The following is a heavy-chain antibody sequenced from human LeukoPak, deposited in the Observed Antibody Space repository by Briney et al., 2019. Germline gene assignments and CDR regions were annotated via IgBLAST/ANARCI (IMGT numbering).Heavy chain of an antibody. Sequence: SVKVSCKASGYTFTASYMHWVRLAPGQGLEWMGWINPNSGGTNYAQKFQGRVSMTRDPSISTAYMDLRSLNSDDTAVYYCARVRDGYNWAFAYWGQGTLVTVSS. D-gene: IGHD5-24*01. CDR3: ARVRDGYNWAFAY. J-gene: IGHJ4*02. CDR1: GYTFTASY. V-gene: IGHV1-2*02. CDR2: INPNSGGT.